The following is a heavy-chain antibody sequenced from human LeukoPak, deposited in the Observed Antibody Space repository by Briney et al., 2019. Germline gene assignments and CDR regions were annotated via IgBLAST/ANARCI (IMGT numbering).Heavy chain of an antibody. CDR1: GYTFTDYA. J-gene: IGHJ5*02. V-gene: IGHV7-4-1*02. CDR3: ARAHQSLGGLSLPDH. D-gene: IGHD3-16*02. Sequence: AASVKVSCKASGYTFTDYAMNWVRQAPGQGLEWMGWIHPNTGNPTYAQGFTGRFVFSLDTSVGTTYLQISSLKAEDTAVYYCARAHQSLGGLSLPDHWGQGTLVTVSS. CDR2: IHPNTGNP.